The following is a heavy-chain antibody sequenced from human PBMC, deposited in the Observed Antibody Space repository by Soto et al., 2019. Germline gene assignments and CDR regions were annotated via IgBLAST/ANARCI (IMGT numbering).Heavy chain of an antibody. Sequence: SVKVSCKASGGTFSSYTISWVRQAPGQGLEWMGRIIPILGIAHYAQKFQGRVTITADKSTSTAYMELSSLRSEDTAVYYCARYGAVARDAFDIWGQGTMVTVSS. D-gene: IGHD6-19*01. J-gene: IGHJ3*02. CDR2: IIPILGIA. CDR3: ARYGAVARDAFDI. V-gene: IGHV1-69*02. CDR1: GGTFSSYT.